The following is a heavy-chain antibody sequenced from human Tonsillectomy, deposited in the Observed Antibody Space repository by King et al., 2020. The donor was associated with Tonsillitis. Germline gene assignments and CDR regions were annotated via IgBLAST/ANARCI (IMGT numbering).Heavy chain of an antibody. D-gene: IGHD3-10*01. CDR3: AADVGSGTHHWFDP. CDR2: IVVGSGNT. Sequence: QLVQSGPEVKKPGTSVKVSCKASGFTFISSAMQWVRQARGQRLEWIGWIVVGSGNTNYAQKFQERVTITRDMSTSTAYMELSSLRSEDTAVYYCAADVGSGTHHWFDPWGQGTLVTVSS. CDR1: GFTFISSA. J-gene: IGHJ5*02. V-gene: IGHV1-58*02.